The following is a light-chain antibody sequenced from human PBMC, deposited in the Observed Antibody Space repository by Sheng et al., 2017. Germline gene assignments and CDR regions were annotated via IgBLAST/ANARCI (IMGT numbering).Light chain of an antibody. V-gene: IGLV2-14*03. Sequence: QSALTQPASVSGSPGQSITISCTGTSSDVGGYDSVSWYQQHPGKAPKLMIYGVSNRPSGVSNRFSGSKSGNTASLTISGLQAEDEADYYCCSYAGSYTFVVFGGGTKLTVL. CDR3: CSYAGSYTFVV. J-gene: IGLJ2*01. CDR2: GVS. CDR1: SSDVGGYDS.